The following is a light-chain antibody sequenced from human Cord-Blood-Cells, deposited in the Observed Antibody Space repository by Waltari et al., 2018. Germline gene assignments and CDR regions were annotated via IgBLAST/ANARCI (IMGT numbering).Light chain of an antibody. CDR3: QQLNSYPYT. V-gene: IGKV1-9*01. J-gene: IGKJ2*01. CDR1: QGISSY. CDR2: AAS. Sequence: DIQLTQSPSFLSASVGDRVTITCRASQGISSYLAWYQQKPGKAPKLLIYAASTLQIGVPSRFSGSGSGTEFTLTISSLQPEDFATYYCQQLNSYPYTFGQGTKLEIK.